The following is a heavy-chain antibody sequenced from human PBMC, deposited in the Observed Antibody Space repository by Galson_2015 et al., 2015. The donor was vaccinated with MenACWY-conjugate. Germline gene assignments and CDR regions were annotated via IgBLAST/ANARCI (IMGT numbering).Heavy chain of an antibody. CDR1: GFTFSSYT. J-gene: IGHJ3*02. V-gene: IGHV3-21*01. Sequence: RLSCAASGFTFSSYTMNWVRQAPGKGLEWVSSISSSSTYIYYADSVKGRFTISRDHANNSLYLQMNNLRSDDTALYYCARDLSYQPLLHFSETPRGAFDIWGQGTMVTVSS. CDR2: ISSSSTYI. D-gene: IGHD2-2*01. CDR3: ARDLSYQPLLHFSETPRGAFDI.